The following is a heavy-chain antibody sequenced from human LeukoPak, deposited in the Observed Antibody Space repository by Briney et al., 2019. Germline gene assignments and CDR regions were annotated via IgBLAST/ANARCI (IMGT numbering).Heavy chain of an antibody. CDR3: ATDWISGYYVFDY. CDR1: GYTLTELS. Sequence: ASVKVSCKVSGYTLTELSMHWVRQAPGKGLEWMGGSDPEDGETIYAQKFQGRVTMTEDTSTDTAYMELSSLRSEDTAVYYCATDWISGYYVFDYWGQGTLVTVSS. CDR2: SDPEDGET. J-gene: IGHJ4*02. V-gene: IGHV1-24*01. D-gene: IGHD3-22*01.